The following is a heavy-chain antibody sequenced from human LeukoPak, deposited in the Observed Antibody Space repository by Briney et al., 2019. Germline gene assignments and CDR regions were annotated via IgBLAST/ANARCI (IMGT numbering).Heavy chain of an antibody. CDR3: ARDRYYYDSSGYSGDAFDI. V-gene: IGHV4-38-2*02. J-gene: IGHJ3*02. Sequence: SETLSLTCTVSGYSISSGYYWGWIRQPPGKGLEWIGSIYHSGRTFYNPSLKSRVTISVDTSKNQFSLKLTSVTAADTAVYYCARDRYYYDSSGYSGDAFDIWGQGTMVTVSS. D-gene: IGHD3-22*01. CDR1: GYSISSGYY. CDR2: IYHSGRT.